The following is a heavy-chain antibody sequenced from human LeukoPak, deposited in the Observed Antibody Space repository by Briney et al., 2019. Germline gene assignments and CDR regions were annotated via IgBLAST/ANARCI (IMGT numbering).Heavy chain of an antibody. CDR1: GYTFTDYY. CDR3: AREAPYSTSSDWFDP. D-gene: IGHD6-6*01. V-gene: IGHV1-2*02. J-gene: IGHJ5*02. CDR2: INPNSGGT. Sequence: ASVKVSCKASGYTFTDYYIHWVRPATGQGLEWMGWINPNSGGTNSAQKFQGRVTMTRDTSISTAYMDLSRLRSDDTAVYYCAREAPYSTSSDWFDPWGQGTLVTVSS.